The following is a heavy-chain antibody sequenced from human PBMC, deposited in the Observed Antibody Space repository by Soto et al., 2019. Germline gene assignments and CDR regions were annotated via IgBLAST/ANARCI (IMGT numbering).Heavy chain of an antibody. D-gene: IGHD3-10*01. J-gene: IGHJ5*02. Sequence: SQTLSLTCVVSGYSISRGYYWGWIRQPPGKGLEWIGSIHHNGNTYYNPSLKSRVTLSIDTSKNQFSLKLSSVTAADTAVYYCALHTFYFGHSPQYNNWFDPWGQGTLVTVSS. CDR1: GYSISRGYY. CDR2: IHHNGNT. CDR3: ALHTFYFGHSPQYNNWFDP. V-gene: IGHV4-38-2*01.